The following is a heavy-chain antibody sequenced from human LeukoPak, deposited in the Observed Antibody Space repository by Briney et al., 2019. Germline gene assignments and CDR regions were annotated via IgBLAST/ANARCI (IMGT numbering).Heavy chain of an antibody. Sequence: PSETLSLTCTVSGGSISSSSYYWGWIRQPPGKGLEWIGSIYYSGSTYYNPSLKSRVTISVDTSKNQFSLKLSSVTAADTAVYYCASQPLEYSSSSCFQHWGQGTLVTVSS. D-gene: IGHD6-6*01. CDR2: IYYSGST. J-gene: IGHJ1*01. V-gene: IGHV4-39*01. CDR3: ASQPLEYSSSSCFQH. CDR1: GGSISSSSYY.